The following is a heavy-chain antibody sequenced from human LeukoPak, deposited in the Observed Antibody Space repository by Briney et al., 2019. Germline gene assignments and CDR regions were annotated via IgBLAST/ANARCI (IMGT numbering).Heavy chain of an antibody. J-gene: IGHJ4*02. Sequence: ASVKVSCKPSGYTFTGYYIQWVRQAPGQGLEWMGWINPNSGGTNSAQKFQGRVTLTRDTSISTAYMELSRLRSDDTAVYYCARGLRTTYYFDYWGQGTLVTVSS. V-gene: IGHV1-2*02. D-gene: IGHD5-12*01. CDR3: ARGLRTTYYFDY. CDR1: GYTFTGYY. CDR2: INPNSGGT.